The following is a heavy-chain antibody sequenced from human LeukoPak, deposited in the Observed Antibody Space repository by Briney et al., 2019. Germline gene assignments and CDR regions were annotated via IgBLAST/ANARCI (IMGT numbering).Heavy chain of an antibody. V-gene: IGHV3-23*01. Sequence: PGGSLRLSCAASGFTFSSYAMSWVRQAPGKGLEWVSAISGSGGSTYYADSVKGRFTISRDNSKNTLYLQMNSLRAEDTAVYYCAKGGGDYDYYYYGMDVWGQGTTVTVSS. CDR3: AKGGGDYDYYYYGMDV. CDR1: GFTFSSYA. D-gene: IGHD4-17*01. CDR2: ISGSGGST. J-gene: IGHJ6*02.